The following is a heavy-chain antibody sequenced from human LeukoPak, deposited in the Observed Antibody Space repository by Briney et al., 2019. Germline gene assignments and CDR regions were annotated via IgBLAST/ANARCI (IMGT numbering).Heavy chain of an antibody. V-gene: IGHV1-46*01. CDR3: ARESRVSWYPALYYYYYMDV. Sequence: GASVKVSCKASGYTFTSYYMHWVRQAPGQGLEWMGIINPSGGSTSYAQKFQGRVTMTRDMSTSTVYMELSSLRSEDTAVYYCARESRVSWYPALYYYYYMDVWGKGTTVTVSS. CDR1: GYTFTSYY. D-gene: IGHD6-13*01. J-gene: IGHJ6*03. CDR2: INPSGGST.